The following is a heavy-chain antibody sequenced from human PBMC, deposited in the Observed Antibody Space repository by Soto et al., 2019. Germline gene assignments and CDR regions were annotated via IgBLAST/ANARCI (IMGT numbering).Heavy chain of an antibody. CDR3: ARRLDP. Sequence: SETLSLTCTVSGASISSGGYSWSWIRQHPGKGLEWIGYIYYSGSTYYNPSLKSRVTISVDTSKNQFSLKLTSVTAAYTAVYYCARRLDPWGQGTLVTVSS. V-gene: IGHV4-31*03. J-gene: IGHJ5*02. CDR1: GASISSGGYS. CDR2: IYYSGST.